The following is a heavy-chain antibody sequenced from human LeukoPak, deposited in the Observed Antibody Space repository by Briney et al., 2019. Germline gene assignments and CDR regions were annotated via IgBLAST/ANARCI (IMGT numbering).Heavy chain of an antibody. V-gene: IGHV3-53*01. Sequence: GGSLRLSCAASGFTVSSNYMSWVRQAPGKGLEWVSVIYSGGSTYYADSVKGRFTISRDNSKNTLYFRMNSLRAEDTAVYYCARGYYDSSGYRPYFDYWGQGTLVTVSS. D-gene: IGHD3-22*01. CDR1: GFTVSSNY. CDR3: ARGYYDSSGYRPYFDY. CDR2: IYSGGST. J-gene: IGHJ4*02.